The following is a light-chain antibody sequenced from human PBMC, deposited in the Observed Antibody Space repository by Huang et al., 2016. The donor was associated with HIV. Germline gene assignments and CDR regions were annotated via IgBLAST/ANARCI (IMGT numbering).Light chain of an antibody. Sequence: PGERATLSCRASQSVCRNVGWYQQKAGQTPRLVIYDASTRATGFPARVSGSGSGTDFHLTLSSLEPEDVSVYYCQQRDSFGQGTRLDIK. V-gene: IGKV3-11*01. CDR3: QQRDS. J-gene: IGKJ5*01. CDR1: QSVCRN. CDR2: DAS.